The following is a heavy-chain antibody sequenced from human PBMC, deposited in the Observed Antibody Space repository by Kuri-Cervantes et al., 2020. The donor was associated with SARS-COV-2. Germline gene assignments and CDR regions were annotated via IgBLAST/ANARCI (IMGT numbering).Heavy chain of an antibody. Sequence: GESLKIFCAASGFPFSSYAMSWVRQAPGRGLEWVSYISSSGSTIYYADSVKGRFTISRDNAKNSLYLQMSSLRVEDTAVYYCTRMSSGGSPDYWGQGTLVTVSS. D-gene: IGHD2-15*01. CDR2: ISSSGSTI. V-gene: IGHV3-48*03. J-gene: IGHJ4*02. CDR3: TRMSSGGSPDY. CDR1: GFPFSSYA.